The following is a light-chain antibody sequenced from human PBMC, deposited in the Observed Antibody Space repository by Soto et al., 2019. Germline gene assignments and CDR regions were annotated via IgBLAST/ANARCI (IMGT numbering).Light chain of an antibody. J-gene: IGLJ2*01. V-gene: IGLV1-51*01. CDR2: DNN. CDR3: GTWDVSLTDVV. Sequence: QSVLTQPPSVSAAAGQKVTISCSGSSSNIGNNYVSWFQQFPETAPKLLIYDNNKRPSGIPDRISGSKSGTSATLAITGLQAGDEADYYCGTWDVSLTDVVFGGGTQLTVL. CDR1: SSNIGNNY.